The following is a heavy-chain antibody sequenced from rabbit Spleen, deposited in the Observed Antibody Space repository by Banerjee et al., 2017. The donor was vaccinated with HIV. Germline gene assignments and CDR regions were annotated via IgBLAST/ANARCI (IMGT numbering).Heavy chain of an antibody. CDR3: ARDLAGYVGFGYISYLDL. V-gene: IGHV1S43*01. D-gene: IGHD4-2*01. CDR1: GVSFTSNYY. J-gene: IGHJ6*01. CDR2: IYTRDGST. Sequence: QSLEESGGDLVKPGASLTLTCTASGVSFTSNYYMCWVRQAPGKGLELIAWIYTRDGSTYYASWVNGRFTISRSTSLNTVDLKMTSLTAADTATYFCARDLAGYVGFGYISYLDLWGPGTLVTVS.